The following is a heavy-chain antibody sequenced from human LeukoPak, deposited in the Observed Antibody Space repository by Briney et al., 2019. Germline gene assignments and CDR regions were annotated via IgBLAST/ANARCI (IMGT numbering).Heavy chain of an antibody. J-gene: IGHJ3*02. Sequence: SQTLSLTCTVSGGSISSGDYYWSWIRQPPGKGLEWIGYIYYSGSTYYNPSLKSRVTISVDTSKNQFSLKLSSVTAADTAVYYCARREGTVPFLYAFDIWGQGTMVTVSS. D-gene: IGHD4-17*01. CDR3: ARREGTVPFLYAFDI. V-gene: IGHV4-30-4*08. CDR1: GGSISSGDYY. CDR2: IYYSGST.